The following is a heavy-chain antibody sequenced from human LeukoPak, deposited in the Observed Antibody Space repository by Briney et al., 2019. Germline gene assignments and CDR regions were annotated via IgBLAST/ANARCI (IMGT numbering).Heavy chain of an antibody. Sequence: GGSLRLSCAPSGFTFSTYGMHWVRQAPGKGLEWVAFIRNDRTNKYYADSVKGRFTISRDNSKNTLYLQMNGLRAEDTAVYFCAREVARPNFFDYWGQGALVTVSS. CDR3: AREVARPNFFDY. J-gene: IGHJ4*02. CDR1: GFTFSTYG. D-gene: IGHD6-6*01. CDR2: IRNDRTNK. V-gene: IGHV3-30*02.